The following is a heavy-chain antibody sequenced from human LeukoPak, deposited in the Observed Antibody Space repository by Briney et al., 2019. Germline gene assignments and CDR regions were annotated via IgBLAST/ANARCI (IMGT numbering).Heavy chain of an antibody. CDR1: GGSISSSTYY. Sequence: SETLSLTCTVSGGSISSSTYYWGWIRQPPGKGLEWIGNIFYSGSTYSNPSLKSRVTISVDTSKNQFSLKLTSVTAADTAVYYCARDHSSGWNYGMDVWGQGTTVTVS. CDR3: ARDHSSGWNYGMDV. CDR2: IFYSGST. D-gene: IGHD6-19*01. V-gene: IGHV4-39*07. J-gene: IGHJ6*02.